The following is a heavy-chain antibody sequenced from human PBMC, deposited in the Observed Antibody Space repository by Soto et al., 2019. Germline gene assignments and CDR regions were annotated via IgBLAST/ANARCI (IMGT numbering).Heavy chain of an antibody. V-gene: IGHV3-21*06. CDR2: ISSTTNYI. J-gene: IGHJ4*02. CDR3: ARESEDLTSNFDY. Sequence: WGSLRLSCAASGYTFTRYSMTWVRKTPGKGLEWVSSISSTTNYIYYGDSMKGRFTISRDNAKNSLYLEMNSLRAEDTAVYYCARESEDLTSNFDYWGQGTLVTVSS. CDR1: GYTFTRYS.